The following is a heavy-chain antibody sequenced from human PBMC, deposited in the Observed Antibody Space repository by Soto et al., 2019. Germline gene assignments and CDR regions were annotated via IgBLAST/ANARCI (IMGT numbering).Heavy chain of an antibody. CDR2: IDYSANI. Sequence: QLQLQESCPGLVKPSETLSLTCNASGGSITSSGSAWGWIRQSPGKGLGWIGTIDYSANIYYIPSLNSPITISVDTTKNQISLKLSPVTAADKAVYYCASYIHNQSFQYYFDSWGQGTLVTVSS. CDR1: GGSITSSGSA. V-gene: IGHV4-39*01. D-gene: IGHD1-1*01. J-gene: IGHJ4*01. CDR3: ASYIHNQSFQYYFDS.